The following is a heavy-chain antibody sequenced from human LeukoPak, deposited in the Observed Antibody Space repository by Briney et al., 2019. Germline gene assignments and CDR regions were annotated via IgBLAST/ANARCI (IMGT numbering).Heavy chain of an antibody. CDR3: AREDTAIPAWFDP. CDR1: GDTFTGYY. D-gene: IGHD5-18*01. CDR2: INPNSGGT. Sequence: ASVKVSCKASGDTFTGYYMHWVRQAPGQGLEWMGWINPNSGGTNYAQKFQGRVTMTRDTSISTAYMELSRLRSDDTAVYYCAREDTAIPAWFDPWGQGTLVTVSS. V-gene: IGHV1-2*02. J-gene: IGHJ5*02.